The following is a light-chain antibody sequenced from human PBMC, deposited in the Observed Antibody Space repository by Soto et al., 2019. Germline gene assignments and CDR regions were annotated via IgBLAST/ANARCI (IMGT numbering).Light chain of an antibody. CDR2: GTT. J-gene: IGLJ2*01. V-gene: IGLV1-40*01. CDR3: GTWDSSLSAGV. CDR1: SSNIGAGYD. Sequence: QSVLTQTPSVSGAPGQRVPISCTGRSSNIGAGYDVHWYQHLPGTAPKLLIYGTTNRPSGVPDRFSGSKSGISASLAITGLQAEDEADYYCGTWDSSLSAGVFGGGTKLTVL.